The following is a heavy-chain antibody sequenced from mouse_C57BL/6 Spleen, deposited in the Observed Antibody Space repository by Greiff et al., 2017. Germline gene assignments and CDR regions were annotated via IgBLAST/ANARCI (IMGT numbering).Heavy chain of an antibody. D-gene: IGHD4-1*02. CDR1: GFSLPSYG. J-gene: IGHJ2*01. CDR2: IWSDGST. V-gene: IGHV2-6*03. Sequence: VQLQESGPGLVAPSQSLSITCTVSGFSLPSYGVHWVRQPPGKGLEWLVVIWSDGSTTYNSALKSRLSISKDNSKSQVFLKMNSLQTDDTAMYYWARSTGTGDQGYFDYWGQGTTLTVSS. CDR3: ARSTGTGDQGYFDY.